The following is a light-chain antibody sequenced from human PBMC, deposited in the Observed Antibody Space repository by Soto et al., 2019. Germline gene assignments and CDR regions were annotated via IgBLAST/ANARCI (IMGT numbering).Light chain of an antibody. Sequence: QSALTQPASVSGSPGQSITISCTGTSSDVGGYNYVSWYQQHPGKAPKLMIYDVSNRPSGVSNRFSGSKSGNTASLTISGLQAENEADYYCSSYTSSSTRDVFGTGTRSPS. CDR3: SSYTSSSTRDV. J-gene: IGLJ1*01. V-gene: IGLV2-14*01. CDR2: DVS. CDR1: SSDVGGYNY.